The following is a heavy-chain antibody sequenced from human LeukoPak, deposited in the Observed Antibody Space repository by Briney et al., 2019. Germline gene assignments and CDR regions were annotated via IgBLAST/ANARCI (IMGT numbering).Heavy chain of an antibody. V-gene: IGHV3-30*04. CDR1: GFTFSSYA. Sequence: GGSLRPSCAASGFTFSSYAMHWVRQAPGQGLGWVGIISYDGSNKYYAHSVRVRFSISTDNSKNTLYLQLNSLGADDTAVYDCARGQLLRLQDRAFGYWGQGSLVTVSS. CDR3: ARGQLLRLQDRAFGY. J-gene: IGHJ4*02. CDR2: ISYDGSNK. D-gene: IGHD1-1*01.